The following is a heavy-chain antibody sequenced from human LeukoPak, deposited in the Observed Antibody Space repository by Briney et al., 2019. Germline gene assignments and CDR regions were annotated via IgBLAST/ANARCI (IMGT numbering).Heavy chain of an antibody. CDR1: GFTVSSNY. J-gene: IGHJ4*02. CDR3: ARGGGRGDYNERYYFDY. Sequence: GGSLRLSCAASGFTVSSNYMSWVRQAAGKGLEWISYISSSGSTIFYSDSVKGRFTISRDNAKNSLHLQMNSLTAEDTAVYYCARGGGRGDYNERYYFDYWGQGTLVTVSS. V-gene: IGHV3-11*04. CDR2: ISSSGSTI. D-gene: IGHD3-22*01.